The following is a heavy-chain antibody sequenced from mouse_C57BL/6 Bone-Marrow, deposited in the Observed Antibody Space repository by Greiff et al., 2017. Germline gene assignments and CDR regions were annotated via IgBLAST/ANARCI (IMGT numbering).Heavy chain of an antibody. CDR1: GYTFTSYW. CDR3: ARGDTGTYAMDY. Sequence: QVQLQQPGTELVKPGASVKLSCKASGYTFTSYWMHWVKQRPGQGLEWIGNINPSNGGTTYNEKFKSKATLTVDKSSSTAYMQLSSLTSEDYAVYYGARGDTGTYAMDYWCQGTSVTVSS. V-gene: IGHV1-53*01. J-gene: IGHJ4*01. D-gene: IGHD4-1*01. CDR2: INPSNGGT.